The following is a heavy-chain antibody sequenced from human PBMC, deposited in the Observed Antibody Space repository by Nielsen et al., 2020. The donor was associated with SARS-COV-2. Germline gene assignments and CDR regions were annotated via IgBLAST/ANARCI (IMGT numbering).Heavy chain of an antibody. V-gene: IGHV4-4*02. J-gene: IGHJ5*01. CDR3: ARERLYYYGSGNLDS. CDR1: GGSISSSNW. D-gene: IGHD3-10*01. Sequence: SETLSLTCAVSGGSISSSNWWSWVRPSPGKGLEWIGYIYYSGSTYYNPSLKSRVTISVDTSKNQFSLKLSSVTAADTAVYYCARERLYYYGSGNLDSWGQGTLVTVSS. CDR2: IYYSGST.